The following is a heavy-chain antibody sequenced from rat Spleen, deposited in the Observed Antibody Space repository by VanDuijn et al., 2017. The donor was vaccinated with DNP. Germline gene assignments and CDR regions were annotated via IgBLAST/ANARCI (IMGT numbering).Heavy chain of an antibody. CDR1: GFTFSNYG. CDR3: ATHYYDGSYYDY. D-gene: IGHD1-12*02. J-gene: IGHJ2*01. CDR2: ISPSGGST. V-gene: IGHV5-19*01. Sequence: EVQLVESGGGLVQPGRSLKLSCAASGFTFSNYGMHWIRQAPTKGLEWVASISPSGGSTYYRDSVKVRFTISRDNAKSTLYLQMDSLRSEDTATYYCATHYYDGSYYDYWGQGVMVTVSS.